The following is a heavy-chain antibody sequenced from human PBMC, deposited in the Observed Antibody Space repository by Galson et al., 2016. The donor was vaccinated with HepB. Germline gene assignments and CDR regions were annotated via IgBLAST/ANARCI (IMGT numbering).Heavy chain of an antibody. Sequence: SLRLSCAASGFTLSTYAMTWVRQTPGKGLEWVSTVSGTGGSTYYADSVKGRFTISRDNSKNMLYLQMNSLRAEDTAVYYCANLGYKSKGDNYWGQGTLVTVSS. D-gene: IGHD5-12*01. CDR1: GFTLSTYA. J-gene: IGHJ4*02. CDR2: VSGTGGST. V-gene: IGHV3-23*01. CDR3: ANLGYKSKGDNY.